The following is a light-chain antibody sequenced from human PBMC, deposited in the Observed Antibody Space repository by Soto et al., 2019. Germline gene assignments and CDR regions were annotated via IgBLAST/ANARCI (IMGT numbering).Light chain of an antibody. CDR3: HQSYSLPQT. Sequence: DIQLTQSPSSLSASVGVRVSITCRASRRISTSLNWYQQKPGKAPKLLIHGASTLQSGVLSRFSGTGSGTDFTLTISILQPEDFATYFCHQSYSLPQTFGQGTKLEIK. CDR2: GAS. CDR1: RRISTS. J-gene: IGKJ2*01. V-gene: IGKV1-39*01.